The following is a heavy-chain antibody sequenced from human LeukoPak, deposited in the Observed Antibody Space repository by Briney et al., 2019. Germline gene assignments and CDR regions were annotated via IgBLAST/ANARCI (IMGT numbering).Heavy chain of an antibody. Sequence: NTSETLSLTCTVSGASISNYYWSWIRQTPEKGLEWMGHIHSSGGSSYYPSLKSRLTLSIDTSRSQLSLKPPSVTAADTAVYFCARLGSYHDFWGQGALVTVSS. CDR2: IHSSGGS. CDR3: ARLGSYHDF. CDR1: GASISNYY. V-gene: IGHV4-4*09. J-gene: IGHJ4*02. D-gene: IGHD1-26*01.